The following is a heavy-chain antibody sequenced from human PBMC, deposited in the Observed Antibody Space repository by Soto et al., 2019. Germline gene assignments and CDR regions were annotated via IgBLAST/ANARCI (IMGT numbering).Heavy chain of an antibody. CDR2: IDSTGDR. Sequence: EVQVVESGGGLVEPGGSLRLSCVASGFTFSSHDMHWVRQVTGKGLEWVSGIDSTGDRKYTASVKGRFTISRENAENSLHLQMNSLRAGDRAVYYCARGGVRGVSWNWFEPWGQGALVTVSS. CDR3: ARGGVRGVSWNWFEP. V-gene: IGHV3-13*01. J-gene: IGHJ5*02. CDR1: GFTFSSHD. D-gene: IGHD3-10*01.